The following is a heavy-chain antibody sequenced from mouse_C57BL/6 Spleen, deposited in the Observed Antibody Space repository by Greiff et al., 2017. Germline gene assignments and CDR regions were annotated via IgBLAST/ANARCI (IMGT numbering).Heavy chain of an antibody. CDR3: TRPSSGYEFAY. J-gene: IGHJ3*01. Sequence: VQLQESGAELVRPGASVTLSCKASGYTFTDYEMHWVKQTPVHGLEWIGAIDPETGGTAYNQKFKGKAILTADKSSSTAYMELRSLTSEDSAVYYCTRPSSGYEFAYWGQGTLVTVSA. CDR1: GYTFTDYE. D-gene: IGHD3-2*02. V-gene: IGHV1-15*01. CDR2: IDPETGGT.